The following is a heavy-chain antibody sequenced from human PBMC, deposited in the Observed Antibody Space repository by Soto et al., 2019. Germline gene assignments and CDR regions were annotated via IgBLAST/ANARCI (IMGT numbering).Heavy chain of an antibody. CDR2: ISYDGSNK. CDR1: GFTFSSYA. V-gene: IGHV3-30-3*01. Sequence: GGSLRLSCAASGFTFSSYAMHWVRQAPGKGLEWVAVISYDGSNKYYADSVKGRFTISRDNSKNTLYLQMNSLRAEDTAVYYCASSHTSLEYYFDYWGQGTLVTVSS. J-gene: IGHJ4*02. CDR3: ASSHTSLEYYFDY.